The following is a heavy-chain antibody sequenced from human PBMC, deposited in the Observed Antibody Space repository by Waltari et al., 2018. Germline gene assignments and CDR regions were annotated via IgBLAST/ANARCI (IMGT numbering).Heavy chain of an antibody. CDR3: ANLNLNSGGFDY. J-gene: IGHJ4*02. Sequence: EVQLVESGGGLVQPGGSLRLSCVASGFTFSSYEMNWVRQAPGKGLEWVSYIRSIGSNIYYADSVKGRFTISRDNAKNSLYLQMNSLRAEDTAVYYCANLNLNSGGFDYWGQGTLVTVSS. D-gene: IGHD1-26*01. V-gene: IGHV3-48*03. CDR2: IRSIGSNI. CDR1: GFTFSSYE.